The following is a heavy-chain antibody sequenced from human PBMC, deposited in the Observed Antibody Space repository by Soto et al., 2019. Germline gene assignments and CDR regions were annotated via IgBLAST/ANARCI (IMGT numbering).Heavy chain of an antibody. CDR1: GFTFSSNS. J-gene: IGHJ4*02. Sequence: LRLSCAASGFTFSSNSMIWVRQAPGKGLEWVSYIDSTSMHIYYADSVKGRFTITRDNAKKSVYLQMTSLRAEDTAVYYCARLVGAYQHYIDYWGQGTLVTVSS. CDR2: IDSTSMHI. CDR3: ARLVGAYQHYIDY. V-gene: IGHV3-21*01. D-gene: IGHD1-26*01.